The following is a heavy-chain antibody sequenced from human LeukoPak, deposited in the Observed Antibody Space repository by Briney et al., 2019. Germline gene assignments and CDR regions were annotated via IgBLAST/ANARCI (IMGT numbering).Heavy chain of an antibody. D-gene: IGHD6-13*01. J-gene: IGHJ4*02. CDR2: ISWNSGSI. V-gene: IGHV3-9*01. CDR3: AKGPIAAFIDY. CDR1: GFTFDDYA. Sequence: GGSLRLSCAASGFTFDDYAMHWVREAPGKGLEGVSGISWNSGSIGYADSVKGRFTISRDNAKNSLYLQMNSLRAEDTALYYCAKGPIAAFIDYWGQGTLVTVSS.